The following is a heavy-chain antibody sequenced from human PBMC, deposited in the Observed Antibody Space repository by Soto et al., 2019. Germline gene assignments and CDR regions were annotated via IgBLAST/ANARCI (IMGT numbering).Heavy chain of an antibody. J-gene: IGHJ4*02. CDR2: IVPMFGTA. CDR1: GGTFSRYA. V-gene: IGHV1-69*01. D-gene: IGHD4-17*01. Sequence: SVQVSCKASGGTFSRYALSWVRQAPGQGPEWMGGIVPMFGTANYAQKFQGRVTITADESTSTAYMQLSSLRSEDTAVYYCARRRASDYGGNNNPYDFDYWGQGTLVTVSS. CDR3: ARRRASDYGGNNNPYDFDY.